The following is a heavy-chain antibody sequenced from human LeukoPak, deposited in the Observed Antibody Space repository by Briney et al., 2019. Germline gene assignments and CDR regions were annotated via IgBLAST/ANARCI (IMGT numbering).Heavy chain of an antibody. CDR3: ARGDGGFDS. V-gene: IGHV3-74*03. D-gene: IGHD5-24*01. Sequence: GGSLRLSCAASGFMFSNFWMHWVRQAPGKGLEWVSFTNNDGTTKEYADSVKGRFTISRDNTRNTVDLQMNGLSAEDTAVYYCARGDGGFDSWGQGSLVTVSS. CDR2: TNNDGTTK. J-gene: IGHJ4*02. CDR1: GFMFSNFW.